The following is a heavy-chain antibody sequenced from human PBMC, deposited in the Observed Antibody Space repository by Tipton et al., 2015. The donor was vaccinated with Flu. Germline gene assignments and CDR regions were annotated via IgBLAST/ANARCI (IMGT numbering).Heavy chain of an antibody. CDR1: GGSISSGGYY. CDR3: ASRVRIAAAGVYFQH. V-gene: IGHV4-31*02. J-gene: IGHJ1*01. Sequence: LRLSCTVSGGSISSGGYYWSWIRQHPGKGLEWIGYIYYSGSTYYNPSLKSRVTISVDTSKNQFSLKLSSVTAADTAAYYCASRVRIAAAGVYFQHWGQGTLVTVSS. CDR2: IYYSGST. D-gene: IGHD6-13*01.